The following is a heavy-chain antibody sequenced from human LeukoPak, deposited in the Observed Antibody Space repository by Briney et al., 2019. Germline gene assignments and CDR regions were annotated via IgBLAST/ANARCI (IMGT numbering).Heavy chain of an antibody. CDR2: IYYSGST. J-gene: IGHJ4*02. V-gene: IGHV4-59*08. D-gene: IGHD1-20*01. CDR3: ARAHSGIPHVYFDY. Sequence: PSETLSLTCTVSGGSMSPYHWGWIRQPPGKGLEWTGYIYYSGSTNYNPSLKSRVTISVDTSKNQFSLKLSSVTAADTAVYYCARAHSGIPHVYFDYWGQGTLVTVSS. CDR1: GGSMSPYH.